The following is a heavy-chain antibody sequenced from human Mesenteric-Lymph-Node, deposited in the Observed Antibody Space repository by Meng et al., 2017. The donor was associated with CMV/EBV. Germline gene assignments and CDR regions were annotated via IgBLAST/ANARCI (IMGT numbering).Heavy chain of an antibody. Sequence: GESLKISCAASGFTFSSYAMHWVRQAPGKGLEWVAVISYDGSNKYYADSVKGRFTISRDNSKNTLYLQMNSLRAEDTAVYCCARERVGARDYYYGMDVWGQGTTVTVSS. CDR3: ARERVGARDYYYGMDV. CDR1: GFTFSSYA. CDR2: ISYDGSNK. D-gene: IGHD1-26*01. V-gene: IGHV3-30*04. J-gene: IGHJ6*02.